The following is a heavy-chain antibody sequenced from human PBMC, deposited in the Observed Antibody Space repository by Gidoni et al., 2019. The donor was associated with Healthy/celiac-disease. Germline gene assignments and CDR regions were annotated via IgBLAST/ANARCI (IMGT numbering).Heavy chain of an antibody. CDR2: IYHSGST. CDR3: ASLFCGGDCYSLAFDY. D-gene: IGHD2-21*02. Sequence: QVQLQESGPGLVKPSETLSLTCTVSGYSISSGYYWGWIRQPPGKGLEWIGSIYHSGSTYYNPSLKSRVTISVDTSKNQFSLKLSSVTAADTAVYYCASLFCGGDCYSLAFDYWGQGTLVTVSS. J-gene: IGHJ4*02. V-gene: IGHV4-38-2*02. CDR1: GYSISSGYY.